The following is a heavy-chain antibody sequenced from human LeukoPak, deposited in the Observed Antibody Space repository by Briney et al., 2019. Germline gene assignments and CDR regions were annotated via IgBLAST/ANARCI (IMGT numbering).Heavy chain of an antibody. V-gene: IGHV3-9*01. J-gene: IGHJ4*02. D-gene: IGHD5-24*01. CDR3: AKDDGSLDY. CDR2: ISWNSGSI. Sequence: GGSPRLSCAASGFTFDDYAMHWVRQAPGKGLEWVSGISWNSGSIGYADSVKGRFTISRDNAKNSLYLQMNSLRAEDTALYYCAKDDGSLDYWGQGTLVTVSS. CDR1: GFTFDDYA.